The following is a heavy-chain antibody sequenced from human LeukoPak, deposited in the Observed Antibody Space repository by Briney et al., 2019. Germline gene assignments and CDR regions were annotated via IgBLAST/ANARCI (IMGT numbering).Heavy chain of an antibody. CDR1: GGSFSGYY. V-gene: IGHV4-34*01. D-gene: IGHD2-15*01. J-gene: IGHJ4*02. Sequence: SETLSLTCAVYGGSFSGYYWSWIRQPPGKGLEWIGEINHSGSTNYNPSLKSRVTISVDTSKNQFSLKLSSVTAADTAVYYCARVRGSCCSFDYWGQGTLVTVSS. CDR2: INHSGST. CDR3: ARVRGSCCSFDY.